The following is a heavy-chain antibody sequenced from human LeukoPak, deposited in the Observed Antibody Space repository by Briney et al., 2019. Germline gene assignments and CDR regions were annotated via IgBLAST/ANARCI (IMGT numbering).Heavy chain of an antibody. Sequence: SETLSLTCTVSGGTISSYYRSWIRQPPGKGLEWIGYIYTSGSTNYTPSLKSRVTISVDTSKNLFSLKLSSVTAADTAVYYCASLLDRVHWFDPWGQGTLVTVSS. CDR2: IYTSGST. CDR3: ASLLDRVHWFDP. CDR1: GGTISSYY. V-gene: IGHV4-4*09. J-gene: IGHJ5*02. D-gene: IGHD3-9*01.